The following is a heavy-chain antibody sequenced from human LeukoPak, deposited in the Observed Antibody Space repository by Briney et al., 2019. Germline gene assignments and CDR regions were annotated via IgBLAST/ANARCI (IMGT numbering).Heavy chain of an antibody. CDR1: GGSISSGSYC. Sequence: PSETLSLTCTVSGGSISSGSYCWSWIRQPAGKGLEWSGRIYTSGSTNYNPSLKSRVTISVDTSKNQFSLKLSSVTAADTAVYYCARDFGYCSSTSCYHYYYYMDVWGKETKVTVSS. J-gene: IGHJ6*03. CDR2: IYTSGST. CDR3: ARDFGYCSSTSCYHYYYYMDV. D-gene: IGHD2-2*01. V-gene: IGHV4-61*02.